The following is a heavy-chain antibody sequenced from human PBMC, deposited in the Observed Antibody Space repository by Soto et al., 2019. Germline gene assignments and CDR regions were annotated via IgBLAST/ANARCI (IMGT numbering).Heavy chain of an antibody. D-gene: IGHD2-2*02. V-gene: IGHV4-59*01. J-gene: IGHJ6*02. Sequence: PSETLSLTCTVSGGSIRSYYWSWIRQSPGKGLEWIGYINYIGSTKYNPSLKSRVNISVDTSKNQFFLKLSSVTAADTALYYCARAVPAAIFSYYGMDVWGQGTTVTVS. CDR3: ARAVPAAIFSYYGMDV. CDR1: GGSIRSYY. CDR2: INYIGST.